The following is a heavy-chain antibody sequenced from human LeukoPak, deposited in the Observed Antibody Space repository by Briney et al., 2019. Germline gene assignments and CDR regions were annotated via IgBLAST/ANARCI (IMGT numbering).Heavy chain of an antibody. J-gene: IGHJ4*02. Sequence: GGSLRLSCAASGFTFSSYSMNWVRQAPGKGLEWVSSISSSSSYIYYADSAKGRFTISRDNAKNSLYLQMNSLRAEDTAVYYCASHSGYDIQKRDYWGQGTLVTVSS. V-gene: IGHV3-21*01. CDR1: GFTFSSYS. D-gene: IGHD5-12*01. CDR3: ASHSGYDIQKRDY. CDR2: ISSSSSYI.